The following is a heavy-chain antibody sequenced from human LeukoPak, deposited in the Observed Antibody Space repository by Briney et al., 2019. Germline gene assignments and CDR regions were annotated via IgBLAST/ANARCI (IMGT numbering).Heavy chain of an antibody. Sequence: SETLSLTCTVSVGSISTYYWSWIRQPPGKGLEWIGYIYYSGSTNYNPSLKSRVTISVDTSKNQFSLKLSSVTAADTAVYYCARVLYGYSYGSDYYYYYMDVWGKGTTVTVSS. J-gene: IGHJ6*03. D-gene: IGHD5-18*01. CDR3: ARVLYGYSYGSDYYYYYMDV. CDR1: VGSISTYY. CDR2: IYYSGST. V-gene: IGHV4-59*01.